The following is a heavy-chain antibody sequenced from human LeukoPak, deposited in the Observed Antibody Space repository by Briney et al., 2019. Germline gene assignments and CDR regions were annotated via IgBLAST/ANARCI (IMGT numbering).Heavy chain of an antibody. Sequence: GRSLRLSCAASGFTFSKYGMHWVRQAPGKGLEWVAIIWLDGSNEYYADSVKGRFTISRDNSKNTLYLQMNSLRAEDTAVYYCAKSRTYFDWLPTHFDYWGQGTLVTVSS. J-gene: IGHJ4*02. D-gene: IGHD3-9*01. CDR2: IWLDGSNE. V-gene: IGHV3-33*06. CDR1: GFTFSKYG. CDR3: AKSRTYFDWLPTHFDY.